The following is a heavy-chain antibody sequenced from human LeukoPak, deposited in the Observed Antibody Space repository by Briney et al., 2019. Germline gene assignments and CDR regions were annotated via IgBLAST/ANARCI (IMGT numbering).Heavy chain of an antibody. CDR1: VSAYFTTYYY. V-gene: IGHV4-59*01. CDR3: ARDGGTRDYYMDV. Sequence: SETLSLTCTVSVSAYFTTYYYWGWIRQPPGKGLEWIGYIYYSGSTNYNPSLKSRVTISVDTSKNQFSLKLSSVTAADTAVYYCARDGGTRDYYMDVWGKGTTVTVSS. J-gene: IGHJ6*03. CDR2: IYYSGST. D-gene: IGHD3-16*01.